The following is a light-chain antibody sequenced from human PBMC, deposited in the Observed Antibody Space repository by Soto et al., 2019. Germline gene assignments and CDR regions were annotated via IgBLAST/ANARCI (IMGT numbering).Light chain of an antibody. CDR3: QKYNSAPLT. CDR2: TAS. J-gene: IGKJ4*01. CDR1: QGLCND. V-gene: IGKV1-27*01. Sequence: DIQMTQSPSSLSASVGDRVTITCRASQGLCNDFAWYQQEPGKVSKLLIHTASTLKSGVPSRFSGSVSGTDLTLTISSLQPEDGATYYFQKYNSAPLTFGGGTKVEIK.